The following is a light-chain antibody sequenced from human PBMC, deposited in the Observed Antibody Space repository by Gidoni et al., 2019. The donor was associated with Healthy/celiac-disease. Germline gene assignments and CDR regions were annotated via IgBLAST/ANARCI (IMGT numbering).Light chain of an antibody. V-gene: IGLV3-19*01. Sequence: SSELTQDPAVSVALGQTVRISCQGDSLRSYYSSWYQQKPGQAPVLLISCKDNLPSGIPDRFSGPISGNAASLTITGAQAEDEADYYCNSRDSSGNHVVFGGGTKLTVL. CDR3: NSRDSSGNHVV. CDR1: SLRSYY. J-gene: IGLJ2*01. CDR2: CKD.